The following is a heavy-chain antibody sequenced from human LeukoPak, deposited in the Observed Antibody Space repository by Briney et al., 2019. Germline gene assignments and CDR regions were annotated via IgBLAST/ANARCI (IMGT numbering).Heavy chain of an antibody. V-gene: IGHV4-4*07. CDR3: AREAGGSHLAFDY. CDR2: IHSSGTT. Sequence: SETLSLTCTVSGGSINNFDWSWIRQPAGTGLEWIGRIHSSGTTNYNPSLKSRVTMSVDTSKNQFSLKLSSVTAADTAIYYCAREAGGSHLAFDYWGQGTLVTVSS. D-gene: IGHD5-12*01. J-gene: IGHJ4*02. CDR1: GGSINNFD.